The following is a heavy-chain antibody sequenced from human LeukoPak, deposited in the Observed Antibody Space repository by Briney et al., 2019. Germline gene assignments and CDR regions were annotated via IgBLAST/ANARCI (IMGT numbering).Heavy chain of an antibody. Sequence: PGGSLRLSCAASGFTFSDYYMSWIRQAPGKGLEWVSYISSSGSTIYYADSVKGRFTISRDNAKNSLYLQMNSLRAEDTAVYYCAKRGVVIRVILVAFHKEAYYFDSWGQGTLVAVSS. V-gene: IGHV3-11*01. D-gene: IGHD3-22*01. J-gene: IGHJ4*02. CDR2: ISSSGSTI. CDR1: GFTFSDYY. CDR3: AKRGVVIRVILVAFHKEAYYFDS.